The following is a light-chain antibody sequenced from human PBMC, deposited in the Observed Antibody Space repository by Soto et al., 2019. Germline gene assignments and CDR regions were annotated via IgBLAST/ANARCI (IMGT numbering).Light chain of an antibody. Sequence: QSALTQPASVSGSPGQSITISCTGTVSDVGGYDSVSWYQQHPGRAPKLIIYGVNNRPSGVSNRFSASTSADTASLTISGLQDEDEANYYGCSYTTSTTYVFGTGTKVTVL. J-gene: IGLJ1*01. CDR2: GVN. V-gene: IGLV2-14*03. CDR1: VSDVGGYDS. CDR3: CSYTTSTTYV.